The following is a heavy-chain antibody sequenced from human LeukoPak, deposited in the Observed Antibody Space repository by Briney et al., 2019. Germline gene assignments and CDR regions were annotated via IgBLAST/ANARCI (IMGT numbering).Heavy chain of an antibody. Sequence: SETLSLTCIVSGGSISSYYWSWIRQPPGKGLEWIGYIYYSGSTHYNPSLKSRVTISADTSKNQFSLEPNSVTAADTAVYYCARAGPGYCRSTSFYYCDHWGQGPRLCVSS. CDR1: GGSISSYY. J-gene: IGHJ4*02. V-gene: IGHV4-59*01. D-gene: IGHD2-2*01. CDR3: ARAGPGYCRSTSFYYCDH. CDR2: IYYSGST.